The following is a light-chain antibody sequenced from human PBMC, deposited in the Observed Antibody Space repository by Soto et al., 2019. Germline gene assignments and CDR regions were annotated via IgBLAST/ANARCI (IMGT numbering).Light chain of an antibody. CDR3: QQYKSFSLT. J-gene: IGKJ4*01. CDR2: KAS. Sequence: DIQMTQSPSTLSASVGDRVTITCRASQSISSWLAWYQQKPGKPPKRLIYKASSLESGVPSRFSGSGSGTEFTLTISSLQPDDFAIYYCQQYKSFSLTFGGGNKGEIK. V-gene: IGKV1-5*03. CDR1: QSISSW.